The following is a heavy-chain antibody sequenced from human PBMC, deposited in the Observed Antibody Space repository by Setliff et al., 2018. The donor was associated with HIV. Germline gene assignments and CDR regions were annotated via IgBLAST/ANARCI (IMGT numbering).Heavy chain of an antibody. CDR1: GGRFSNYG. CDR2: IIPIFGTT. J-gene: IGHJ6*03. D-gene: IGHD3-9*01. V-gene: IGHV1-69*13. CDR3: ARAVVPTYYDVLTGYVYYMDV. Sequence: EASVKVSCKASGGRFSNYGISWVRQAPGQGLEWMGGIIPIFGTTNYAQMFQGRVTMTADESTSTAYMELSSLRSEDTAVYCCARAVVPTYYDVLTGYVYYMDVWGKGTTVTVSS.